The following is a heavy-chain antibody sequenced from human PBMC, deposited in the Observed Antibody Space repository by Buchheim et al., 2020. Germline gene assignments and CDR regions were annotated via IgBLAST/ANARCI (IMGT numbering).Heavy chain of an antibody. J-gene: IGHJ4*02. Sequence: EVQLVESGGGLVQPVGSLRLSCAASGFTFSRYWMQWVRQAPGKGLVWVSRITSDGTTTSYADSVKGRFTISKDIAKNTLYLQMNSLRAEDTAIYYCVLASSSSFDYWGQGTL. CDR1: GFTFSRYW. CDR3: VLASSSSFDY. CDR2: ITSDGTTT. D-gene: IGHD2-2*01. V-gene: IGHV3-74*01.